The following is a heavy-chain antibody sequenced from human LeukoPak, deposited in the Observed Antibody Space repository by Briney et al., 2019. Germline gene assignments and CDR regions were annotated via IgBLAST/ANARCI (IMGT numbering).Heavy chain of an antibody. D-gene: IGHD3-3*01. V-gene: IGHV3-23*01. CDR1: GFTFSSYA. CDR3: AKGIYDFWSGYSNAFDI. Sequence: GGSLRLSCAASGFTFSSYAMSWVRQAPGKGLEWVSAISGSGGSTYYADSVKGRFTISRDNSKNTLYLQMNSLRAEDTAVYYRAKGIYDFWSGYSNAFDIWGQGTMVTVSS. J-gene: IGHJ3*02. CDR2: ISGSGGST.